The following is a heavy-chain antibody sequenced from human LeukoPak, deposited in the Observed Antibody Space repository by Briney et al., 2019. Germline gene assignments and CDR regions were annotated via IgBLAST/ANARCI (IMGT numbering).Heavy chain of an antibody. CDR2: IYYSWST. V-gene: IGHV4-59*01. D-gene: IGHD3-10*01. CDR3: ARSWFDAFDI. Sequence: SSETLSLTCTVSGGSISSYYWSWIRQPPGKGVGWIGYIYYSWSTNYNPSLKSRVTISVDKSKNQFSLKLSCVTASDPAVYYCARSWFDAFDIWGQGTMVTVSS. CDR1: GGSISSYY. J-gene: IGHJ3*02.